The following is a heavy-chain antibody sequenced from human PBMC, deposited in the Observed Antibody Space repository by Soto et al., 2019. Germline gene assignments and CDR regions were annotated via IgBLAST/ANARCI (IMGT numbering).Heavy chain of an antibody. J-gene: IGHJ5*02. CDR1: GGSLSSYY. Sequence: LSLTCTVSGGSLSSYYWTWIRQSPGKGLEWIGYVYFSGNTNYNPSLKSRVTISIDTSKNQFSLRLASVTAADTAFYFCGSVRPSGYVLSWGQGTLVTVSS. CDR3: GSVRPSGYVLS. D-gene: IGHD6-25*01. CDR2: VYFSGNT. V-gene: IGHV4-59*01.